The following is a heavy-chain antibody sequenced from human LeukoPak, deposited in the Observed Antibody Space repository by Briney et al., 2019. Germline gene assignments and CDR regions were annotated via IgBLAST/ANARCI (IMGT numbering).Heavy chain of an antibody. Sequence: PGESLKISCKSSGYSFTTYWIGWVRQMPGKDLEWMGIIYPADSDTRYSPSFQGQVTISADKSINTAYLQWSSLKASDTAIYYCARRERRNTDAFDIWGQGTVVTVSS. J-gene: IGHJ3*02. CDR3: ARRERRNTDAFDI. D-gene: IGHD1-26*01. V-gene: IGHV5-51*01. CDR1: GYSFTTYW. CDR2: IYPADSDT.